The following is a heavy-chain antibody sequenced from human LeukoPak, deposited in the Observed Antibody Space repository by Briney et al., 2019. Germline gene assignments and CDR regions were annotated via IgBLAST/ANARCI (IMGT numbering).Heavy chain of an antibody. CDR1: GYTLTELS. V-gene: IGHV1-24*01. Sequence: GASVKVSCKVSGYTLTELSMHWVRQAPGKGLEWMGGFDPEDGETIYAQKFQGRVTMTEDTSTDTAYMELSSLRSEDTAVYYCATGYDFWSGYYRWHHAFDIWGQGTMVTVSS. D-gene: IGHD3-3*01. J-gene: IGHJ3*02. CDR3: ATGYDFWSGYYRWHHAFDI. CDR2: FDPEDGET.